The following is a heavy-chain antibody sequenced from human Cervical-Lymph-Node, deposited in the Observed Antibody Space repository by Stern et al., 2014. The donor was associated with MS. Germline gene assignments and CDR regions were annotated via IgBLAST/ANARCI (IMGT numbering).Heavy chain of an antibody. J-gene: IGHJ4*02. CDR3: ATQIWFDY. CDR2: VSSEGNNK. V-gene: IGHV3-30-3*01. Sequence: VQLVESGGGVVQPGRSLRLSCAVSGFNSSHYAMHWVRQAPGKGLEWVAAVSSEGNNKYHADSVKGRFTISRDNSKNTVYLQMNSLRDDDTAVYYCATQIWFDYWGQGTLVAVS. D-gene: IGHD3-16*01. CDR1: GFNSSHYA.